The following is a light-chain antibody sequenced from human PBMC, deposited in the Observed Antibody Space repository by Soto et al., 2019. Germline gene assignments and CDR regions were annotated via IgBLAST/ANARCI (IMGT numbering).Light chain of an antibody. V-gene: IGLV1-44*01. CDR3: AAWDDSLNGSYV. CDR1: SSNIGSNT. CDR2: SNN. J-gene: IGLJ1*01. Sequence: SVLTQPPSASVTPGQRVTISCSGSSSNIGSNTVNWYQQLPGTAPKLLIYSNNQRPSGVPDRFSGSKSGTSASLAISGLQSEDEADYYCAAWDDSLNGSYVFGTGTKVTVL.